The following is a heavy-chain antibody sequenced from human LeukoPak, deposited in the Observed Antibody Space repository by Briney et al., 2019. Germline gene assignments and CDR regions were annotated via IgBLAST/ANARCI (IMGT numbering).Heavy chain of an antibody. J-gene: IGHJ4*02. CDR2: ISGSGGTT. CDR1: GFTFSSYA. Sequence: PGGSLRLSCAASGFTFSSYAMSWVRQAPGKGLEWVSDISGSGGTTHYADSVRGRFTISRDNSKNTLYLQMNSLRVDDTAAYFCAKTDSTGWYFEGWGQGTLVTVSS. D-gene: IGHD6-19*01. CDR3: AKTDSTGWYFEG. V-gene: IGHV3-23*01.